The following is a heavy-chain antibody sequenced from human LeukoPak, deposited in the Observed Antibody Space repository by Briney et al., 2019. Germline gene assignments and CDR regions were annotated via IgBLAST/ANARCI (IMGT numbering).Heavy chain of an antibody. CDR2: ISGSGGST. D-gene: IGHD6-13*01. Sequence: GGSLRLSCAASGFTFSSYAMSWVRQAPGKGLEWVSAISGSGGSTYYADSVKGRFTISRGNSQDTLYLQMNGLRAEDTAVYYCAKAPRAAAGTYNGMDVWGQGTTVTVSS. CDR1: GFTFSSYA. CDR3: AKAPRAAAGTYNGMDV. V-gene: IGHV3-23*01. J-gene: IGHJ6*02.